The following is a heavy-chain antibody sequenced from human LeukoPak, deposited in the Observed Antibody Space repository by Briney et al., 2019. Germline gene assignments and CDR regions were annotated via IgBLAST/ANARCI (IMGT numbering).Heavy chain of an antibody. CDR1: GYTFTSYG. Sequence: ASVKVSCKASGYTFTSYGISWVRQAPGQGLEWMGWISAYNGNTNYVQKLQGRVTMTIDTSTSTAYMELRSLRSDDTAVYYCARDPTEGSDYYGMDVWGQGTTVTVSS. CDR3: ARDPTEGSDYYGMDV. V-gene: IGHV1-18*01. J-gene: IGHJ6*02. D-gene: IGHD3-10*01. CDR2: ISAYNGNT.